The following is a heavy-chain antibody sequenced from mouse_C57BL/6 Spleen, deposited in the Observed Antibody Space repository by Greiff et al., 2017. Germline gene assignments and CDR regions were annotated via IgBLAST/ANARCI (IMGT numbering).Heavy chain of an antibody. CDR2: IDPENGYT. J-gene: IGHJ4*01. V-gene: IGHV14-4*01. CDR1: GFNIKDDY. CDR3: TTGGSSYAMDY. Sequence: VQLQQSGAELVRPGASVKLSCTASGFNIKDDYMHWVKQRPEQGLEWIGWIDPENGYTEYASKFQGKATITADTSSNTAYLQLSSLTSEDTAVYYCTTGGSSYAMDYWGQGTSVTVSS. D-gene: IGHD1-3*01.